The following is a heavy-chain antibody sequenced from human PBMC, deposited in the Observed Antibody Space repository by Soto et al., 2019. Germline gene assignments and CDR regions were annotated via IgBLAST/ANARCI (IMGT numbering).Heavy chain of an antibody. J-gene: IGHJ6*02. CDR1: GYTFTSYD. CDR2: MNPNSGNT. Sequence: GASVKVSCKASGYTFTSYDINWVRQATGRGLEWMGWMNPNSGNTGYAQKFQGRVTKTRNTSISTAYMELSSLRSEDTAVYYCARGDVDIVATSSNYYYYGMDVWGQGTTVTVSS. V-gene: IGHV1-8*01. CDR3: ARGDVDIVATSSNYYYYGMDV. D-gene: IGHD5-12*01.